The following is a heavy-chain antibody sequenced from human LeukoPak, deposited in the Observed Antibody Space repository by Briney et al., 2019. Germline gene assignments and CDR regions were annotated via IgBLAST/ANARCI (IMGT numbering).Heavy chain of an antibody. D-gene: IGHD5-24*01. J-gene: IGHJ4*02. V-gene: IGHV4-34*01. CDR1: GVSFDDYY. CDR2: INHSGYT. CDR3: TRMATGHDY. Sequence: SETLSLTCAVSGVSFDDYYWAWVRQTPGKGLEWIGEINHSGYTNDNPSLKSRVTLSIDTSRKQFSLNLRSVTVADAGTYYCTRMATGHDYWGQGTLVTVSS.